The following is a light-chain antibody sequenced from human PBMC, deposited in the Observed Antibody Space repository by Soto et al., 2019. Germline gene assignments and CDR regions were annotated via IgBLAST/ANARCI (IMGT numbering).Light chain of an antibody. CDR3: LQYSSRSWT. CDR2: DAS. Sequence: DIQITQSPATLSASIGDRVTITCRASRSISDWLAWYQQKPGKAPELLIFDASSLKSGVPSRFSGSGSGTEFTLTISRLQPDDVATYHCLQYSSRSWTFGQGTKVDIK. CDR1: RSISDW. V-gene: IGKV1-5*01. J-gene: IGKJ1*01.